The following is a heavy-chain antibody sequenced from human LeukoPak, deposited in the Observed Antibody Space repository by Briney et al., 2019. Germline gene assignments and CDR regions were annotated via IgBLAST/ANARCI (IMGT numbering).Heavy chain of an antibody. CDR3: AGAPYYYDSSGYYISDY. CDR2: IYYSGST. V-gene: IGHV4-59*01. J-gene: IGHJ4*02. Sequence: SETLSLTCTVSGGSISSYYWSWIRQPPGKGLEWIGYIYYSGSTNYNPSLKSRVTISVDTSENQFSLKLSSVTAADTAVYYCAGAPYYYDSSGYYISDYWGQGTLVTVSS. D-gene: IGHD3-22*01. CDR1: GGSISSYY.